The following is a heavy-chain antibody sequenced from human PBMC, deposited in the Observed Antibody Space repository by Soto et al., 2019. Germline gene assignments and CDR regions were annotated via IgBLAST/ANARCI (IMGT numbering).Heavy chain of an antibody. CDR1: GFTFSRHW. J-gene: IGHJ2*01. CDR2: VNDDGSST. V-gene: IGHV3-74*01. Sequence: VESGGGLVQPGGSLRLSCASSGFTFSRHWMHWVRQAPGKGLVWVARVNDDGSSTAYGASGRGRLTISRVNAKNTMYLQMDSLKPEDTAVSYCARDLITASGGPNWYFDLWGRGTLVTVSS. D-gene: IGHD1-20*01. CDR3: ARDLITASGGPNWYFDL.